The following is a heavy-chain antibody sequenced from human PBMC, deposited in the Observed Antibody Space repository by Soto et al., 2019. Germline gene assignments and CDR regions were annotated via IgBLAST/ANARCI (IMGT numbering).Heavy chain of an antibody. CDR1: GFTFSSYW. D-gene: IGHD4-17*01. CDR2: IKQDGSEK. V-gene: IGHV3-7*05. Sequence: GGSLRLSCAASGFTFSSYWMSWVRQAPGKGLEWVANIKQDGSEKYYVDSVKGRFTISKDNAKNSLYLQMNSLRAEDTAVYYCAREGGTTVTRYYYYYGMDVWGQGT. J-gene: IGHJ6*02. CDR3: AREGGTTVTRYYYYYGMDV.